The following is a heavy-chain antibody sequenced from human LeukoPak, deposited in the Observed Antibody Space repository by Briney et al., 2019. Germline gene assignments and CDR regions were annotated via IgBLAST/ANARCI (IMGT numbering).Heavy chain of an antibody. J-gene: IGHJ6*02. CDR2: ISYDGSNK. V-gene: IGHV3-30-3*01. CDR1: GFTFSSYA. CDR3: ARDDYDSSGYAPYYYYGMDV. Sequence: GGSLRLSCAASGFTFSSYAMHWVRQALGKGLEWVAVISYDGSNKYYADSVKGRFTISRDNSKNTLYLQMNSLRAEDTAVYYCARDDYDSSGYAPYYYYGMDVWGQGTTVTVSS. D-gene: IGHD3-22*01.